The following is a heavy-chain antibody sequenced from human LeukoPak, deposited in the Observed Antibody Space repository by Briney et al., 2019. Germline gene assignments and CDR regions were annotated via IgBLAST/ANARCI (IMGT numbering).Heavy chain of an antibody. CDR3: ASGEYGDDHSPTYFDY. J-gene: IGHJ4*02. V-gene: IGHV4-34*01. Sequence: PSETLSLTCAVYSGSFSHYYWNWIRQSPETGLEWIGEIDEFGRTKYNPSLKSRVTLSVDRSKNQFSLKLSSVTAADTAVYYCASGEYGDDHSPTYFDYWGQGTLVTVSS. CDR1: SGSFSHYY. D-gene: IGHD4-17*01. CDR2: IDEFGRT.